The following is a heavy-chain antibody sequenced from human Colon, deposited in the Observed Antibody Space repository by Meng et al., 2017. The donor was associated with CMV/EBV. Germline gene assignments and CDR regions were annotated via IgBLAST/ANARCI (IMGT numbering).Heavy chain of an antibody. Sequence: GGSLRLSCAASGFTFSSYAMHWVRQAPGKGLEWVAVISYDGSNKYYADSVKGRFTISRDNSKNTLYLQMNSLRAEDTAVYYCARDPNYYFDYWGQGTLVTVS. CDR3: ARDPNYYFDY. V-gene: IGHV3-30*04. D-gene: IGHD1-7*01. CDR2: ISYDGSNK. CDR1: GFTFSSYA. J-gene: IGHJ4*02.